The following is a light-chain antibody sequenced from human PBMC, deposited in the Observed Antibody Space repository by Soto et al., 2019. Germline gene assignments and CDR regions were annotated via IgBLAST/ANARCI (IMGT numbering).Light chain of an antibody. V-gene: IGKV1-5*03. CDR2: KAS. J-gene: IGKJ1*01. Sequence: DIQMTQSPSTLSGSVGDRVTITCRASQTISSWLAWYQQKPGKAPKLLIYKASTLKSGVPSRFSGSGSGTEFTLTISSLQHDDFDTYYCRHYNSYSEAFGQGTKVDIK. CDR3: RHYNSYSEA. CDR1: QTISSW.